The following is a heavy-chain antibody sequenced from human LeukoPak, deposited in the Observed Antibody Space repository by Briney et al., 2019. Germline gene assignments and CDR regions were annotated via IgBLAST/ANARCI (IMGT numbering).Heavy chain of an antibody. CDR1: GYTFTGYY. CDR3: ARGGIQWLPTDY. Sequence: SVKVTCKASGYTFTGYYMHLVRQAPGQGLEWMGRIIPIFGTANYAQKFQGRVTITTDESTSTAYMELSSLRSEDTAVYYCARGGIQWLPTDYWGQGTLVTVSS. J-gene: IGHJ4*02. CDR2: IIPIFGTA. D-gene: IGHD6-19*01. V-gene: IGHV1-69*05.